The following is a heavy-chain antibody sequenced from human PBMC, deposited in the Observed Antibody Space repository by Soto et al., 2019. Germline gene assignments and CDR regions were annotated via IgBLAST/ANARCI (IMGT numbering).Heavy chain of an antibody. Sequence: RASVKVSCKASGYTFTSYGISWVRQAPGQGLEWMGWISAYNGNTNYAQKLQGRVTMTRDTSISTAYMELSRLRSDDTAVYYCARDNTVNYGMDVWGQGTTVTVSS. V-gene: IGHV1-18*01. J-gene: IGHJ6*02. CDR3: ARDNTVNYGMDV. CDR2: ISAYNGNT. D-gene: IGHD4-17*01. CDR1: GYTFTSYG.